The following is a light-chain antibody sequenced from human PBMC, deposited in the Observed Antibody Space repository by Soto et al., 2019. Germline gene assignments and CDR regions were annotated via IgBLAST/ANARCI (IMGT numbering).Light chain of an antibody. J-gene: IGLJ1*01. CDR2: DVS. V-gene: IGLV2-14*03. CDR3: SSYTTSNTRQIV. CDR1: SSDVGGYNY. Sequence: QSVLTQPASVSGSHGQSSTISYTGTSSDVGGYNYVSWYQHHPGKAPKLMIFDVSNRPSGVSNRFSGSKSGNTASLTISGLQPEDEADYYCSSYTTSNTRQIVFGTGTKVTVL.